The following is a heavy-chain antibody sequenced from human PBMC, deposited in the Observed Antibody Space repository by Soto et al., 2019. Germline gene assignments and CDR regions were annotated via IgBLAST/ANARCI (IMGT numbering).Heavy chain of an antibody. V-gene: IGHV4-61*05. J-gene: IGHJ4*02. D-gene: IGHD4-17*01. Sequence: SETLSLTCTVSSASISSSSYTWGWIRQPPGKGLEWIGYTYYSGSTNYNPSLKSRVTISVDTSKNQFSLKLSSVTAADTAVYYCAADVGGYIYGFARHWGPGTLVTVSS. CDR1: SASISSSSYT. CDR3: AADVGGYIYGFARH. CDR2: TYYSGST.